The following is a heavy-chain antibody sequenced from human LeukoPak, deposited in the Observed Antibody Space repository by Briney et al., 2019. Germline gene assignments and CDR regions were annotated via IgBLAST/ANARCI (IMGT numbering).Heavy chain of an antibody. CDR1: GYRFSPYW. J-gene: IGHJ4*02. CDR3: AMSTVFDH. V-gene: IGHV3-7*03. CDR2: IKEDGSEK. D-gene: IGHD2-8*02. Sequence: PGGSLRLSCAASGYRFSPYWMSWVRQAPGKGLEWVANIKEDGSEKYYVDSVKGRFTISRDNAENSVYLQMNSLRAEDTAVYYCAMSTVFDHWGQGTLVAVSS.